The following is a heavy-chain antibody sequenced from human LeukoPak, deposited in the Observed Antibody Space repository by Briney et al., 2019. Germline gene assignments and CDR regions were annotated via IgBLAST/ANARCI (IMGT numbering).Heavy chain of an antibody. CDR2: IYSGGST. D-gene: IGHD6-13*01. V-gene: IGHV3-66*01. CDR3: ARGPKQLGNYYYYYMDV. CDR1: GFTFSSYS. J-gene: IGHJ6*03. Sequence: PGGSLRLSCAASGFTFSSYSMNWVRQAPGKGLEWVSVIYSGGSTYYADSVKGRFTISRDNSKNTLYLQMNSLRAEDTAVYYCARGPKQLGNYYYYYMDVWGKGTTVTVSS.